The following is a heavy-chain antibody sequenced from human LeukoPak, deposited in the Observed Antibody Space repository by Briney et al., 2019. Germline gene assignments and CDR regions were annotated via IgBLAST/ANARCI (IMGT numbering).Heavy chain of an antibody. CDR1: GFTFNSYG. CDR3: ARAPGYGAAYYFDY. V-gene: IGHV3-30*02. Sequence: GGSLRLSCAASGFTFNSYGMHWVRQAPGKGLEWVAFIQYAGSDKYYADSVKGRFTISRDNSKNTLYLQMNSLRAEDTAVYYCARAPGYGAAYYFDYWGQGTLVTVSS. D-gene: IGHD1-1*01. CDR2: IQYAGSDK. J-gene: IGHJ4*02.